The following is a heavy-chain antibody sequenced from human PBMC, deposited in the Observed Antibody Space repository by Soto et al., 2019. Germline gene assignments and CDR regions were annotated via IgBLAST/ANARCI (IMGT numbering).Heavy chain of an antibody. CDR2: IWYDGSNK. D-gene: IGHD3-10*01. CDR1: GFTFSSYG. J-gene: IGHJ6*02. CDR3: AREVASGSPLIPSLYYYYGMDV. Sequence: GGSLRLSCAASGFTFSSYGMHWVRQAPGKGLEWVAVIWYDGSNKYYADSVKGRFTISRDNSKNTLYLQMNSLRAEDTAVYYCAREVASGSPLIPSLYYYYGMDVWGQGTTVTVSS. V-gene: IGHV3-33*01.